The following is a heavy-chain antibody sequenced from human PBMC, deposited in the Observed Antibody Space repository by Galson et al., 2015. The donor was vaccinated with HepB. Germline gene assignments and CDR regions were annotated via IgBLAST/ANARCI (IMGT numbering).Heavy chain of an antibody. V-gene: IGHV3-48*01. CDR2: IISSSDTI. J-gene: IGHJ5*02. Sequence: SLRLSCATSGFIFGHHGMTWVRQAPGKGLEWVSYIISSSDTIYYADSVKGRFTISRDNAKNSLYLQMNSLRAEDTAVYYCARDRSWFDPWGQGTLVTVSS. CDR1: GFIFGHHG. CDR3: ARDRSWFDP.